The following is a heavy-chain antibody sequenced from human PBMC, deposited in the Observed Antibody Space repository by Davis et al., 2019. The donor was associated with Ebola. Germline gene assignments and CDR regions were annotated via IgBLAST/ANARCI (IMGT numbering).Heavy chain of an antibody. Sequence: GESLKISCAASGFTFSSYSMNWVRQAPGKGLEWVSYISSSSSTIYYADSVKGRFTISRDNAKNSVYLQMNSLRVDDTAVYYCARRDRYCTNGVCPNYFDYWGQGTLVTVSS. V-gene: IGHV3-48*04. CDR1: GFTFSSYS. D-gene: IGHD2-8*01. CDR3: ARRDRYCTNGVCPNYFDY. J-gene: IGHJ4*02. CDR2: ISSSSSTI.